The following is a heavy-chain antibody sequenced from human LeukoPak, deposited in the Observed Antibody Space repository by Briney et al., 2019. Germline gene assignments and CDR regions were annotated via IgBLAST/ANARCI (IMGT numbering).Heavy chain of an antibody. CDR2: INHSGST. D-gene: IGHD5-18*01. CDR3: ARRRRRYSSLGDAFDI. V-gene: IGHV4-34*01. CDR1: GGSFSGYY. Sequence: PSETLSLTCAVYGGSFSGYYWSWIRQPPGKGLEWIGEINHSGSTNYNPSLKSRVTISVDTPKNQFSLKLNSVTAADTAVYYCARRRRRYSSLGDAFDIWGQRTMVPVSS. J-gene: IGHJ3*02.